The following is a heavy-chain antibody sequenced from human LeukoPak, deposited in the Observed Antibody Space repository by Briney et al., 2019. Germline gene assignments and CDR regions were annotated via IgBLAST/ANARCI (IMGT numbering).Heavy chain of an antibody. D-gene: IGHD4-17*01. Sequence: ASVRVSCKASGYTFTGYGITWVRQAPGQGLEGMGWISTYNGNTDYAQKLQGRVTMTTDTSTSTAYMELRSLRSDDTAVYYCARTYGDYDGSYWDFDLWGRGTLVTVAS. V-gene: IGHV1-18*01. J-gene: IGHJ2*01. CDR2: ISTYNGNT. CDR1: GYTFTGYG. CDR3: ARTYGDYDGSYWDFDL.